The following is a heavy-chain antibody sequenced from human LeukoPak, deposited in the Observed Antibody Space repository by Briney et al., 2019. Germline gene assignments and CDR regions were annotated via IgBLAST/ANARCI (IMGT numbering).Heavy chain of an antibody. CDR1: GFSLSTSGMC. CDR2: IDWDDDK. D-gene: IGHD3-16*01. V-gene: IGHV2-70*20. Sequence: SGPALVKPTQALTLTCTFSGFSLSTSGMCVSWVRQPPGKALEWLALIDWDDDKYYSTSLKTRLTISKGTSKNQVVLTMTNMDPVDTATYYCARIPLGDYYYGMDVWGQGTTVTVSS. CDR3: ARIPLGDYYYGMDV. J-gene: IGHJ6*02.